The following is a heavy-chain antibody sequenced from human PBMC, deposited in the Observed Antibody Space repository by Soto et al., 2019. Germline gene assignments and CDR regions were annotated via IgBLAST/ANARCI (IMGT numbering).Heavy chain of an antibody. J-gene: IGHJ4*02. D-gene: IGHD6-19*01. Sequence: QPGGSLRLSCAASGFTFSSYGMHWVRQPPGKGLEWVALISYDGSNKYYADSVKGRFTISRDNSKNTLYLQMNSLRAEDTALYYCAKGPQYYFDYWGQGTLVTVSS. CDR2: ISYDGSNK. V-gene: IGHV3-30*18. CDR3: AKGPQYYFDY. CDR1: GFTFSSYG.